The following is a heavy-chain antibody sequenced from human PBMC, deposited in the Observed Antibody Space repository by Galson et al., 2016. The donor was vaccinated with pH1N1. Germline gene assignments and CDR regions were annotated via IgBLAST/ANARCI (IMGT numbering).Heavy chain of an antibody. CDR3: ASKLYGDPNY. V-gene: IGHV3-7*05. Sequence: SLRISCAASGFTFSDYWMSWVRQAPGKGLEWVANINQDDSKKNYVASVRGRFTISRDNAKNSLFLQMNSLRVEDTAVYYCASKLYGDPNYWGQGALVTVSS. CDR1: GFTFSDYW. CDR2: INQDDSKK. J-gene: IGHJ4*02. D-gene: IGHD4-17*01.